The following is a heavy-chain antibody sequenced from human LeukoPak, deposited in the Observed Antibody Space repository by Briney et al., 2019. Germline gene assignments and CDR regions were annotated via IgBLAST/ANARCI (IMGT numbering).Heavy chain of an antibody. CDR1: GGSFSGYY. Sequence: ASETLSLTCAVYGGSFSGYYWSWIRQPPGKGLEWIGEINHSGSTNYSPSLKSRVTISVDTSKNQFSLKLSSVTAADTAVYYCARALRGGIAPYFDYWGQGTLVTVSS. CDR3: ARALRGGIAPYFDY. V-gene: IGHV4-34*01. J-gene: IGHJ4*02. CDR2: INHSGST. D-gene: IGHD6-13*01.